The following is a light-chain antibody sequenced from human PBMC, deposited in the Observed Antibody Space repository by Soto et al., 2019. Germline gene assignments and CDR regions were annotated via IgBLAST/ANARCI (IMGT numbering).Light chain of an antibody. CDR1: SSDVGGYNY. V-gene: IGLV2-11*01. CDR3: SSYAGSYIFYV. CDR2: DVN. Sequence: QSVLTQPRSVSGSPGQSVTISCTGTSSDVGGYNYVAWYQQHPGKVPKLIIFDVNKRPSGVPDRFSGSKSGNTASLTISGLQAEDEADYYCSSYAGSYIFYVFGTGTKLTVL. J-gene: IGLJ1*01.